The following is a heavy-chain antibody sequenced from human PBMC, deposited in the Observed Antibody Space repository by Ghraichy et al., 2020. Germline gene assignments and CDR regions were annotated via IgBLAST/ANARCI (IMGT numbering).Heavy chain of an antibody. CDR3: AKAIPSTSPRPHS. J-gene: IGHJ4*02. V-gene: IGHV3-23*01. D-gene: IGHD2-2*01. Sequence: GGSLRLSCAASGFTFSTHAMIWVRQAPGKGLEWVSVISGSGASTNYADSVKGRLTTSRDNSNNTLYLQIYSLTAEDAAVYYCAKAIPSTSPRPHSWGQGTLVTVSS. CDR1: GFTFSTHA. CDR2: ISGSGAST.